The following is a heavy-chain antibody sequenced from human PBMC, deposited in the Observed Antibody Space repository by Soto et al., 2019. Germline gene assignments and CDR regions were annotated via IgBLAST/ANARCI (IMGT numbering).Heavy chain of an antibody. V-gene: IGHV3-64D*08. CDR3: VSDPSDHYDFWSGLGAVDI. CDR2: ISSNGGST. CDR1: GFTFSSYA. Sequence: PGGSLRLSCSASGFTFSSYAMHWVRQAPGKGLEYVSAISSNGGSTYYADSVKGRFTISRDNSKNTLYLQMSSLRAEDTAVYYCVSDPSDHYDFWSGLGAVDIWGQGTMVTLSS. D-gene: IGHD3-3*01. J-gene: IGHJ3*02.